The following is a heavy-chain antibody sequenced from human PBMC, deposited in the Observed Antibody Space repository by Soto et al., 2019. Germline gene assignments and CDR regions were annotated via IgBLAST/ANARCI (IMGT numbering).Heavy chain of an antibody. CDR2: TRNKANSYTT. V-gene: IGHV3-72*01. Sequence: EVHLVESGGGLVQPGGSLRLSCAASGFTFSDHHMDWVRQAPGKGLEWVGRTRNKANSYTTEYAASVKGRFTISRDDSKNSLYLQMNSRKTEDTAVYYCSRDLGSWGQGTLVTVSS. CDR1: GFTFSDHH. J-gene: IGHJ5*02. CDR3: SRDLGS.